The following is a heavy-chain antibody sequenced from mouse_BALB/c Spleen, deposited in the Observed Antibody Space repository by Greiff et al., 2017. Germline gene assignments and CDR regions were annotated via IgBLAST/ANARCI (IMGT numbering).Heavy chain of an antibody. CDR1: EYEFPSHD. D-gene: IGHD2-1*01. V-gene: IGHV5-2*01. CDR3: ARHDGNYVSFAY. Sequence: DVKLQESGGGLVQPGESLKLSCESNEYEFPSHDMSWVRKTPEKRLELVAAINSDGGSTYYPDTMERRFIISRDNTKKTLYLQMSSLRSEDTALYYCARHDGNYVSFAYWGQGTLVTVSA. CDR2: INSDGGST. J-gene: IGHJ3*01.